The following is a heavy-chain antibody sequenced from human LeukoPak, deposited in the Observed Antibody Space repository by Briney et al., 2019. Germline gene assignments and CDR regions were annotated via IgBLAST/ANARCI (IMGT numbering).Heavy chain of an antibody. CDR3: ARPAKRGYCSGGSCWSWFDP. CDR2: INPNSGGT. J-gene: IGHJ5*02. CDR1: RYTFTGYY. Sequence: ASVKVSCKASRYTFTGYYMHWVRQAPGQGLEGMGRINPNSGGTNYAQKFQGRVTMTRDTSISTAYMELSRLRSDDTAVYYCARPAKRGYCSGGSCWSWFDPWGQGTLVTVSS. V-gene: IGHV1-2*06. D-gene: IGHD2-15*01.